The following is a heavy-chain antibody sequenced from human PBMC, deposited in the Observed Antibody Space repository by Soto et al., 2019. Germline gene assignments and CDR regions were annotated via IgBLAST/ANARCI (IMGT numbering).Heavy chain of an antibody. J-gene: IGHJ4*02. Sequence: ASVKVSCKASGYTFTSYGISWVRQAPGQGLEWMGWISAYNGNTNYAQKLQGRVTMTTDTSTSTAYMELRSLRSDDTAVYYCARDPVAITMVRGVITFDYWGQGTLVTVSS. V-gene: IGHV1-18*01. D-gene: IGHD3-10*01. CDR3: ARDPVAITMVRGVITFDY. CDR1: GYTFTSYG. CDR2: ISAYNGNT.